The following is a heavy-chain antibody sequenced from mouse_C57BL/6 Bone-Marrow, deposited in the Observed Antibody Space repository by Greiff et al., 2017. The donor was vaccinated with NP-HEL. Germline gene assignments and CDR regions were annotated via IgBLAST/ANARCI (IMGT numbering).Heavy chain of an antibody. V-gene: IGHV2-9-1*01. J-gene: IGHJ1*03. CDR3: ARNSWYFDV. CDR1: GFSLTSSA. Sequence: VQLQESGPGLVAPSQSLSITCTVSGFSLTSSALSWVRQPPGTGLEWLGVIWTGGGTNYNSALKSRLSISKDNSKSQVFLKMNSLQTDDTARYYCARNSWYFDVWGTGTTVTVSS. CDR2: IWTGGGT.